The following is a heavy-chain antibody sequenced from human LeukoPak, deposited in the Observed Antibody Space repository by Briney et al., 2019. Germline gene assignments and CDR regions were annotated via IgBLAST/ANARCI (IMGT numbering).Heavy chain of an antibody. CDR3: AKERSPMGR. D-gene: IGHD1-26*01. V-gene: IGHV3-23*01. CDR2: ISGSGDST. Sequence: SGGSLRLSCAASGFTFSTYAMSWVRQAPGKGLEGVSSISGSGDSTSYADSAKGRFTVSRDNFKNMLYLQMNSLRVEDTAVYYCAKERSPMGRWGQGTLVTVSS. CDR1: GFTFSTYA. J-gene: IGHJ4*02.